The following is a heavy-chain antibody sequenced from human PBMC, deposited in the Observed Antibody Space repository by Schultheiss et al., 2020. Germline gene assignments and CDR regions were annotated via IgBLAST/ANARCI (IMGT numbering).Heavy chain of an antibody. CDR1: GGTFSSYA. Sequence: SVKVSCKASGGTFSSYAISWVRQAPGQGLEWMGRIIPILGIANYAQKFQGRVTITADKSTSTAYMELSSLRSEDTAVYYCARRGGYSGYDFDYWGQGTLVTVSS. J-gene: IGHJ4*02. CDR2: IIPILGIA. D-gene: IGHD5-12*01. V-gene: IGHV1-69*04. CDR3: ARRGGYSGYDFDY.